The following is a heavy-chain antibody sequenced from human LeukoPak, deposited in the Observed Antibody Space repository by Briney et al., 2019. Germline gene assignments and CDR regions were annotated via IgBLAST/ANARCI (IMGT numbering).Heavy chain of an antibody. CDR3: ARESLWFGELLRGRFDY. D-gene: IGHD3-10*01. J-gene: IGHJ4*02. V-gene: IGHV4-30-4*08. Sequence: PSQTLSLTCTVSGGSISSGDYYWSWIRQPPGKGLEWIGYIYYSGSTYYNPSLKSRVTISVDTSKNQFSLKLSSVTAADTAVYYCARESLWFGELLRGRFDYWGQGTLVTVSS. CDR2: IYYSGST. CDR1: GGSISSGDYY.